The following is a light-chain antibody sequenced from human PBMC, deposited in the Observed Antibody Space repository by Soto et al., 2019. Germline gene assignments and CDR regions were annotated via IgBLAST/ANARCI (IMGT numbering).Light chain of an antibody. J-gene: IGKJ1*01. CDR1: QSVSSN. V-gene: IGKV3-15*01. Sequence: IVMTQSPATLSVSPGERATLSCRASQSVSSNLAWYQQKPGRAPSLLIYGASTRATGIPARFSGSGSGTDFTLTISDLQSEDFAVYYCQQYGSSPQTFGQGTKVDIK. CDR3: QQYGSSPQT. CDR2: GAS.